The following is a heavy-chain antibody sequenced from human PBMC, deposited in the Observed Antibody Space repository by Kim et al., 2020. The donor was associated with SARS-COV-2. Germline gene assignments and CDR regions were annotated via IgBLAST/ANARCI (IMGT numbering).Heavy chain of an antibody. J-gene: IGHJ4*02. V-gene: IGHV4-59*01. CDR3: ARNTVTDDDFDY. D-gene: IGHD4-4*01. Sequence: NYNPSLKSRVTISVDTSKNQFSLKLSSVTAADTAVYYCARNTVTDDDFDYWGQGTLVTVSS.